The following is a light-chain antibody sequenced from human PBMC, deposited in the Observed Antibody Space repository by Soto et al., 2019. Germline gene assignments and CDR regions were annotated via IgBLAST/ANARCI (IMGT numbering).Light chain of an antibody. Sequence: DIQMTQGPSSLSASVGDRVTITCRASQSISSYLNWYQQKPGKAPKLLIYAASSLQSGVPSRFSGSGSGTDFTLTISSLQPEDFATYYCQQSYRTPRTLRQGTKVDIK. V-gene: IGKV1-39*01. CDR3: QQSYRTPRT. J-gene: IGKJ1*01. CDR2: AAS. CDR1: QSISSY.